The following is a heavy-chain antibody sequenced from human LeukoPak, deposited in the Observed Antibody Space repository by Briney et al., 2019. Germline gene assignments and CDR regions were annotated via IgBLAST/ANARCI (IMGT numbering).Heavy chain of an antibody. Sequence: PGGSLRLSCAASGFTFSSYEMNWVRQAPGKGPEGVSYISSSGSTIYYADSVKGRFTISRDNAKNSLYLQMNSLRAEDTAVYYCARLDASGLDYWGQGTLVTVSS. D-gene: IGHD6-19*01. CDR2: ISSSGSTI. CDR3: ARLDASGLDY. CDR1: GFTFSSYE. J-gene: IGHJ4*02. V-gene: IGHV3-48*03.